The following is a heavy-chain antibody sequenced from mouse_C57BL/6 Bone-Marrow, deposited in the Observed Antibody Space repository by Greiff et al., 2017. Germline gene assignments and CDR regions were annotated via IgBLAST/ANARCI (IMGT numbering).Heavy chain of an antibody. CDR3: ARRGFPCYAMDY. Sequence: EVQGVESGGGLVKPGGSLKLSCAASGFTFSSYTMSWVRQTPEKRLEWVATISGGGGNTYYPDSVKGRFTISRDNAKNTLYLQMSSLRSEDTALYYCARRGFPCYAMDYWGQGTSVTVSS. CDR2: ISGGGGNT. J-gene: IGHJ4*01. CDR1: GFTFSSYT. V-gene: IGHV5-9*01.